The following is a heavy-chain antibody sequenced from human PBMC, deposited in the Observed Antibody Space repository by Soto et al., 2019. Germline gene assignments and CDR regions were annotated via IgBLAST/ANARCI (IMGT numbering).Heavy chain of an antibody. CDR3: AKSPWLRSGY. CDR2: IHYSGST. V-gene: IGHV4-30-4*01. D-gene: IGHD3-22*01. Sequence: QVQLQESGPGLVKPSQTLSLTCTVSDGSISSTDYYWNWIRQPPGKGLEWIGYIHYSGSTYYNPSLKSRVTISLDTSRNQFSLKLTSVTAADTAVYYCAKSPWLRSGYWGQGTLVTVSS. J-gene: IGHJ4*02. CDR1: DGSISSTDYY.